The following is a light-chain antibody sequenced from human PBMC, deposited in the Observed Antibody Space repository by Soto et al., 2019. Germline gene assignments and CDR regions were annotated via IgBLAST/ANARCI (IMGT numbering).Light chain of an antibody. V-gene: IGKV3-11*01. Sequence: EIVLTKCPGTLSLDRGERATLSCRASQSVTKNNLNWYQQKPGQAPRLLIYGASTRATGVPGRFSGSGSGTDFTLTISSLEAEDFAVYYCQQRSNWPFPFAQGTRLEIK. CDR3: QQRSNWPFP. CDR2: GAS. CDR1: QSVTKNN. J-gene: IGKJ5*01.